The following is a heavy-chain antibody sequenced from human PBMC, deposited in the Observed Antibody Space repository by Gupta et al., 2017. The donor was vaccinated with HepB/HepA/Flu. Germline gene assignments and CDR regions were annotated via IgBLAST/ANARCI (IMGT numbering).Heavy chain of an antibody. J-gene: IGHJ5*02. CDR3: ARSLYSASSLT. CDR1: GFTFSTYW. CDR2: IKSDGSIT. D-gene: IGHD5-18*01. Sequence: EVQLVESGGGLVQPGESLRLSCAASGFTFSTYWMHWVRQPPGKGLVWVSRIKSDGSITTYADSVKGRFSISRDNAENTLYLQMNSLRAEDTAIYYCARSLYSASSLTWGQGSLVTVSS. V-gene: IGHV3-74*01.